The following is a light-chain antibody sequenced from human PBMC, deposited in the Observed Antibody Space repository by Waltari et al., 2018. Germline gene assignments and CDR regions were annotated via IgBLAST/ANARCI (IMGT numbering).Light chain of an antibody. V-gene: IGKV1-5*03. CDR2: RAA. CDR1: QRIGDW. J-gene: IGKJ3*01. CDR3: HQYLSSST. Sequence: DIQLTQSPTTLSASIGDRATITCRASQRIGDWLAWYQQKPGKAPKLLVQRAATLENGVPSRFSGRESGTEFTLTINNLQPDDFATYFCHQYLSSSTFGAGTTVDFK.